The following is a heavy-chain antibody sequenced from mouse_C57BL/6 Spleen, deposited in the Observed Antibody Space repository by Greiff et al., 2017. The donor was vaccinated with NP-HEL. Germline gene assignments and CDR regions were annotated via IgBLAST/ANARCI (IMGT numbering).Heavy chain of an antibody. CDR3: AREGWDPAWFAY. CDR1: GYTFTSYW. J-gene: IGHJ3*01. Sequence: VQLQQPGAELVRPGSSVKLSCKASGYTFTSYWMHWVKQRPIQGLEWIGNIDPSDSETHYNQKFKDKATLTVDKSSSTAYMQLSSLTSEDSAVYYCAREGWDPAWFAYWGQGTLVTVSA. V-gene: IGHV1-52*01. D-gene: IGHD4-1*01. CDR2: IDPSDSET.